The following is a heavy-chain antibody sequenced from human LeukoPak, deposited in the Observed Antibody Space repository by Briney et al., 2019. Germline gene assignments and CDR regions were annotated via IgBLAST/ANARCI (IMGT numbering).Heavy chain of an antibody. CDR2: IKQDGSAK. J-gene: IGHJ4*02. Sequence: GGSLRLSCAASGFTFSTYWMTWVRQAPGKGLEWVANIKQDGSAKYYVDSLRGRFSTSRDNVKNSLLLQMNSLSAEDTAVYYCARCPYDSTGYYSVPSHLDYWGQGTLVTVSS. D-gene: IGHD3-22*01. CDR1: GFTFSTYW. CDR3: ARCPYDSTGYYSVPSHLDY. V-gene: IGHV3-7*01.